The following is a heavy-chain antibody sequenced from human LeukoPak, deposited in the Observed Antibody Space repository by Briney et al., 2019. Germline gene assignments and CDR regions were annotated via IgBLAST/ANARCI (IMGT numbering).Heavy chain of an antibody. J-gene: IGHJ4*02. CDR1: GFTVSSNY. Sequence: PGGSLRLSCAASGFTVSSNYMSWVRQAPGKGLEWVSVIYSGGSTYYADSVKGRFTISRDNSKNTLYLQMNSLRSEDTAVYYCARGYSSGWFEGFDYWGQGTLVTVSS. CDR3: ARGYSSGWFEGFDY. D-gene: IGHD6-19*01. CDR2: IYSGGST. V-gene: IGHV3-53*05.